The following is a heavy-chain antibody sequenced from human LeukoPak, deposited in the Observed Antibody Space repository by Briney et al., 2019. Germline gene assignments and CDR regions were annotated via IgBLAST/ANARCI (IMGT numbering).Heavy chain of an antibody. CDR1: GFTFDDYG. V-gene: IGHV3-20*04. J-gene: IGHJ3*02. CDR3: AKWGRYDSSGYYEDAFDI. Sequence: RPGGSLRLSCAASGFTFDDYGMSWVRQAPGKGLEWVSGINWNGGSTGYADSVKGRFTISRDNAKNSLYLQMNSLRAEDTAVYYCAKWGRYDSSGYYEDAFDIWGQGTMVTVSS. CDR2: INWNGGST. D-gene: IGHD3-22*01.